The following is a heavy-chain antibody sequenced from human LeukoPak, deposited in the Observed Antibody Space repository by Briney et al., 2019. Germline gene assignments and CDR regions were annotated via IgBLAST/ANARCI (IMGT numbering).Heavy chain of an antibody. Sequence: GGSLRLSCAASGFTFSHFWMSWVRQAPGKGLEGVANIKQDGSEKYYVDSLKGRFTISRDNAKNCLYLQMNSLTAEDTAVYYCARGPTRANSSDYWGQGTLVTVSS. CDR1: GFTFSHFW. CDR3: ARGPTRANSSDY. V-gene: IGHV3-7*01. J-gene: IGHJ4*02. D-gene: IGHD2/OR15-2a*01. CDR2: IKQDGSEK.